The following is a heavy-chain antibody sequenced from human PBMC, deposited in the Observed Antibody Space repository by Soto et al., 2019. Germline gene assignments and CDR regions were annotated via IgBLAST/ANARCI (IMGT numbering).Heavy chain of an antibody. CDR3: ARLRFWGSGTLTRPYYYYYGMDV. CDR2: IYYSGST. J-gene: IGHJ6*02. V-gene: IGHV4-39*01. D-gene: IGHD3-10*01. CDR1: GGSISSSSYY. Sequence: SETLSLTCTVSGGSISSSSYYWGWIRQPPGKGLEWIGSIYYSGSTYYNPSLKSRVTISVDTSKNQFSLKLSSVAAADTAVYYGARLRFWGSGTLTRPYYYYYGMDVWGQGTTVTVSS.